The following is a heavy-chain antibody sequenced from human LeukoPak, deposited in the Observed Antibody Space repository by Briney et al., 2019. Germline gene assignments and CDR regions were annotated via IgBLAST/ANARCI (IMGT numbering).Heavy chain of an antibody. J-gene: IGHJ4*02. D-gene: IGHD3-22*01. CDR1: GGSISSGGYY. CDR2: IYYSGST. Sequence: SETLSLTCTVSGGSISSGGYYWSWIRQHPGKGLEWIGYIYYSGSTYYNPSLKSRVTISVDTSKNHFSLTLSSVTAADTAVYYCARSYDSSASGLDYWGQGTPVTVSP. CDR3: ARSYDSSASGLDY. V-gene: IGHV4-31*03.